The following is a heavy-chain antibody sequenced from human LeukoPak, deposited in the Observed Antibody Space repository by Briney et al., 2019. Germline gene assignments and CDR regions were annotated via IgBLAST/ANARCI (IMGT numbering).Heavy chain of an antibody. CDR1: GFSLSTSGVG. D-gene: IGHD2-15*01. CDR2: IYWNDDK. Sequence: SGPTLVNPTQTLTLTCTFSGFSLSTSGVGVGWIRQPPGKALEWLALIYWNDDKHYSPSLKSRLTITKDTSKNQVVLTMTNMDPVDTATYYCAHRPLYCSGGSCYSGTYYFDYWGQGTLVTVSS. J-gene: IGHJ4*02. CDR3: AHRPLYCSGGSCYSGTYYFDY. V-gene: IGHV2-5*01.